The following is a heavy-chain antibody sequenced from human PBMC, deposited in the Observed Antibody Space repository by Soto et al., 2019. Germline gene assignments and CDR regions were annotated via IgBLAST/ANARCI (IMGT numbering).Heavy chain of an antibody. CDR2: ISGSGGST. Sequence: GGSLRLSCAASGFTFSSYAMSWVRQAPGKGLEWVSAISGSGGSTYFADSVKGRFTISRDNSKNTLYLQMNSLRAEDTAVYYCAKVMTIVVVPPFDYWGQGTLVTVSS. CDR3: AKVMTIVVVPPFDY. J-gene: IGHJ4*02. CDR1: GFTFSSYA. V-gene: IGHV3-23*01. D-gene: IGHD3-22*01.